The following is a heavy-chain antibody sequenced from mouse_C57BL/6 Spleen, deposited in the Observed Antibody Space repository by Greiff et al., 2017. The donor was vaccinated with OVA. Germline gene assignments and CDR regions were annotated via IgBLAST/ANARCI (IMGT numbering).Heavy chain of an antibody. V-gene: IGHV5-17*01. J-gene: IGHJ4*01. Sequence: EVMLVESGGGLVKPGGSLKLSCAASGFTFSDYGMHWVRQAPEKGLEWVAYISSGSSTIYYADTVKGRFTISRDNAKNTLFLQMTSLRSEDTAMYYCARNHYGNPYAMDYWGQGTSVTVSS. CDR2: ISSGSSTI. CDR1: GFTFSDYG. CDR3: ARNHYGNPYAMDY. D-gene: IGHD2-1*01.